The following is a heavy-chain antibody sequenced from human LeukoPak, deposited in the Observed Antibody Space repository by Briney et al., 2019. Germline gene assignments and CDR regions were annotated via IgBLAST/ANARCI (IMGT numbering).Heavy chain of an antibody. V-gene: IGHV3-21*01. J-gene: IGHJ3*02. CDR2: ISSSSSYI. CDR3: ARARDAFDI. CDR1: GFTFSSYG. Sequence: GGSLRLSCAASGFTFSSYGMHWVRQAPGKGLEWVSSISSSSSYIYYADSVKGRSTISRDNAKNSLYLQMNSLRAEDTAVYYCARARDAFDIWGQGTMVTVSS.